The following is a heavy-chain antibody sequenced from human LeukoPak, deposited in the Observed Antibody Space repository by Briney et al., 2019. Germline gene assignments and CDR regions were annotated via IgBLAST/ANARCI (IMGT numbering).Heavy chain of an antibody. D-gene: IGHD1-26*01. CDR3: ARAVGAPRHFDY. Sequence: ASVKVSCKASGYTFTSYNVNWVRQATGQGLELVGWVNPNSGDTVYAQKFRGRVTMTRDTSISTAHMELSSLRSEDTAVYYCARAVGAPRHFDYWGQGTLATVSS. J-gene: IGHJ4*02. CDR2: VNPNSGDT. CDR1: GYTFTSYN. V-gene: IGHV1-8*01.